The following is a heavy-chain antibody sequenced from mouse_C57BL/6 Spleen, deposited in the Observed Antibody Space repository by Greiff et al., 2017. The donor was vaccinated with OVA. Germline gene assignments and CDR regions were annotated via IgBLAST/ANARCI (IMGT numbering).Heavy chain of an antibody. V-gene: IGHV1-64*01. CDR3: ARSTMVTTDYFDD. CDR2: IHPNSGST. J-gene: IGHJ2*01. Sequence: QVQLQQPGAELVKPGASVKLSCKASGYTFTSYWMHWVKQRPGQGLEWIGMIHPNSGSTNYNEKFKSKATLTVDKSSSTAYMQLSSLTSEDSAVYYCARSTMVTTDYFDDWGQGTTLTVSS. CDR1: GYTFTSYW. D-gene: IGHD2-2*01.